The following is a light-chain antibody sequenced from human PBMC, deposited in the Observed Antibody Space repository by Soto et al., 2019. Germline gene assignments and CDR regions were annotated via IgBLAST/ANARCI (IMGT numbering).Light chain of an antibody. CDR3: QQFNNYPPLT. CDR2: DAS. CDR1: QGISSA. V-gene: IGKV1D-13*01. Sequence: ALQLTQSPSSLSASVGDRVTITCRASQGISSALAWYQQKSGKAPKLLIYDASSLESGVPLRFSGGGSGTDFTLTISSLQPEDFATYYCQQFNNYPPLTFGGGTKVEIK. J-gene: IGKJ4*01.